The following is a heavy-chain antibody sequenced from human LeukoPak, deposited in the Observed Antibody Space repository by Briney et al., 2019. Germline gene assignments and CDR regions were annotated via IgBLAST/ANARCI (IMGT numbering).Heavy chain of an antibody. D-gene: IGHD3-3*01. CDR3: ARDGRRPYDSGNYVSYYFDY. J-gene: IGHJ4*02. Sequence: PGGSLRLSCAASGFTFSSYSMTWVRQAPGKGLEWVSSISSSSSYIYYADSVKGRFTISRDNAKNSLYLQMNSLTAEDTALYYCARDGRRPYDSGNYVSYYFDYWGQGTLVTVSS. CDR2: ISSSSSYI. V-gene: IGHV3-21*01. CDR1: GFTFSSYS.